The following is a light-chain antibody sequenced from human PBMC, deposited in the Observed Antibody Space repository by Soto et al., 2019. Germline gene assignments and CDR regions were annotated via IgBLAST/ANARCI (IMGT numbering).Light chain of an antibody. CDR1: LSVSRN. Sequence: IMMKQYPATLSVTPGERATLSCRASLSVSRNLAWYQQKPGQAPRLLIFDASTRATGIPARFSGSGSGTEFTLTITSLQSEDFAVYYCLQYNAWPRTFGQGTKVDIK. J-gene: IGKJ1*01. CDR2: DAS. V-gene: IGKV3-15*01. CDR3: LQYNAWPRT.